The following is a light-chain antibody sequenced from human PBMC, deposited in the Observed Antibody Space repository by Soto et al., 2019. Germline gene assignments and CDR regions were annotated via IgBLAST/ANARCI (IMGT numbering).Light chain of an antibody. CDR2: GAS. Sequence: EIVLTQSPGTLSLSPGERATLSCRASQSVSSSYLAWYQQKPGQAPRLLIYGASSRATGIPERFSSSGSGTDFTITISRLEPEDFAVYYCQQYGSSTLTFGQGTRLEIK. CDR3: QQYGSSTLT. J-gene: IGKJ5*01. V-gene: IGKV3-20*01. CDR1: QSVSSSY.